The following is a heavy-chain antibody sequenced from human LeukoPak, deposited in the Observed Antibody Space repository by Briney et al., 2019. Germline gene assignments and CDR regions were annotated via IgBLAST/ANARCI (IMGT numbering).Heavy chain of an antibody. D-gene: IGHD3-3*01. V-gene: IGHV3-21*01. Sequence: GGSLRLSCAASGFTFSSYSMNWVRQAPGKGLEWVSSISSSSSYIYCADSVKGRFTISRDNAKNSLYLQMNSLRAEDTAVYYCARVGTYDFWSGYYFDYWGQGTLVTVSS. CDR3: ARVGTYDFWSGYYFDY. CDR2: ISSSSSYI. CDR1: GFTFSSYS. J-gene: IGHJ4*02.